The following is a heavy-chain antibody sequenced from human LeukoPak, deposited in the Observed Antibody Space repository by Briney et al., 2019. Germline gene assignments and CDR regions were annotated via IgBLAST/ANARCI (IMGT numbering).Heavy chain of an antibody. D-gene: IGHD2-8*01. CDR3: ASVFLNGRPPYYYYMDV. CDR2: ISGYNGNT. J-gene: IGHJ6*03. Sequence: ASVKVSCKASGYTFSSYGISWVRQAPGQGLEWMGWISGYNGNTNYAQKLQGRVTMTTDTSTSTAYIELRSLRSDDTAVYYCASVFLNGRPPYYYYMDVWGKGTTVTVSS. V-gene: IGHV1-18*01. CDR1: GYTFSSYG.